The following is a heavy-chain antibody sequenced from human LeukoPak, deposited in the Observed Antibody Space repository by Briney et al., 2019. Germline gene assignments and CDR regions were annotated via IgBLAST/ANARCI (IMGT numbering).Heavy chain of an antibody. CDR1: GGSFSGYY. CDR2: INHSGST. J-gene: IGHJ4*02. CDR3: ARDNSCGSYSCQDY. V-gene: IGHV4-34*01. Sequence: PSETLSLTCAVYGGSFSGYYWSWIRQPPGKGLEWIGEINHSGSTNYNPSLKSRVTISVDTSKNQFSLKLSSVTAADTAVYYCARDNSCGSYSCQDYWGQGTLVTVSS. D-gene: IGHD1-26*01.